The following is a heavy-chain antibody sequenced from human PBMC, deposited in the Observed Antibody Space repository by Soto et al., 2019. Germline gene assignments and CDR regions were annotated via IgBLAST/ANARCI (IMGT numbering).Heavy chain of an antibody. CDR1: GGYISSYY. J-gene: IGHJ5*02. V-gene: IGHV4-59*01. CDR2: IYYSGST. Sequence: SETKSLTCTVAGGYISSYYLNWIRQPPGKRLEWIAYIYYSGSTNYNPSLKSRVTISIDTSKNQFSLKLTSVTAADTAMYYCARAGSVRYFDWLLSGFDPWGQGTQVTVSS. D-gene: IGHD3-9*01. CDR3: ARAGSVRYFDWLLSGFDP.